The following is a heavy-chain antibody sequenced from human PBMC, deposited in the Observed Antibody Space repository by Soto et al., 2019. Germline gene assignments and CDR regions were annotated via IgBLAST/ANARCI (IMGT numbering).Heavy chain of an antibody. CDR2: IYYTGST. CDR1: GGSFSSGDYY. Sequence: QVQLQESGPGVVKPSQTLSLTCTVSGGSFSSGDYYWSWVRQPPGKGLEWIGYIYYTGSTFNNPSLKSGGSIAIDTSKTQFSLKLSSGTAADTTVYYCARIHFGDEPSYYYYGMDVWGQGTTVTVSS. CDR3: ARIHFGDEPSYYYYGMDV. D-gene: IGHD4-17*01. V-gene: IGHV4-30-4*01. J-gene: IGHJ6*02.